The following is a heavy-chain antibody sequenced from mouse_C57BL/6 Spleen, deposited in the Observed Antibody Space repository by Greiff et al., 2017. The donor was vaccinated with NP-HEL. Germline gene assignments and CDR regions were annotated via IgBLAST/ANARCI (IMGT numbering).Heavy chain of an antibody. D-gene: IGHD1-1*01. V-gene: IGHV1-85*01. CDR2: IYPRDGST. J-gene: IGHJ2*01. Sequence: QVQLQQSGPELVKPGASVKLSCKASGYTFTSYDINWVKQRPGQGLEWIGWIYPRDGSTTYNEKFKGKATLTVDTSSSTAYMELHSLTSEDSAVYFCARGDYGSSQYYFDYWGQGTTLTVSS. CDR1: GYTFTSYD. CDR3: ARGDYGSSQYYFDY.